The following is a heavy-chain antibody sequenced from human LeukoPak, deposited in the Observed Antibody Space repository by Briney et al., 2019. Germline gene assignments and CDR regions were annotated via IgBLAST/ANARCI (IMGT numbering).Heavy chain of an antibody. V-gene: IGHV1-18*01. CDR2: ISAYNGNT. CDR3: ATDQTYYYDSSGYG. Sequence: ASVKVSCKASGYTFTSYGISWVRQAPGQGLEWMGWISAYNGNTNYAQKLQGRVTMTTDTSTSTAYMELRSLRSEDTAVYYCATDQTYYYDSSGYGWGQGTLVTVSS. CDR1: GYTFTSYG. J-gene: IGHJ4*02. D-gene: IGHD3-22*01.